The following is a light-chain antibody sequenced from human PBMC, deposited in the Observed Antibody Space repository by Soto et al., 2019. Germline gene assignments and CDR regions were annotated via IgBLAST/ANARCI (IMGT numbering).Light chain of an antibody. J-gene: IGKJ1*01. CDR1: QSVTSNY. CDR3: QHYVTSLTT. V-gene: IGKV3-20*01. Sequence: EIVLTQSPGTMSLSPLEGDTLSCGSSQSVTSNYLAWYQQKPGQAPRLLIFGASIRVTGIPDRFIGSGSGTDFTLTITRLEPEDFAVYYCQHYVTSLTTFGQGTKVDIK. CDR2: GAS.